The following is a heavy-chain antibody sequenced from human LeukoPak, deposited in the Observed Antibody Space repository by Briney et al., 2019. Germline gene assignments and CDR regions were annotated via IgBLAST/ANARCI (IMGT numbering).Heavy chain of an antibody. CDR3: ARDSGSRYSYFDY. Sequence: GGSLRLSCAASGFTFSSYAMSWVRQAPGKGLEWVSAISGSGGSTYYADSVKGRFTISRDNSKNTLYLQMNSLRAEDTAVYYCARDSGSRYSYFDYWGQGTLVTVSS. D-gene: IGHD6-13*01. CDR2: ISGSGGST. J-gene: IGHJ4*02. V-gene: IGHV3-23*01. CDR1: GFTFSSYA.